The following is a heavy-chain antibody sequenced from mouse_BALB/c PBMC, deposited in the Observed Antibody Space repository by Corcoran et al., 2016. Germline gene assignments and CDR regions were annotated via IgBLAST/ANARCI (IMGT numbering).Heavy chain of an antibody. Sequence: EVQLQQSGAELVKPGASVKLSCTASGFNIKDTYMHWVKQRPEQGLEWIGRIDPANGNTKYDPKFQGKATITADTSSNTAYLQLSSLASEDTAVYYGARHGSSYPIAYWGQGTLVTVSA. J-gene: IGHJ3*01. CDR2: IDPANGNT. CDR1: GFNIKDTY. V-gene: IGHV14-3*02. D-gene: IGHD1-1*01. CDR3: ARHGSSYPIAY.